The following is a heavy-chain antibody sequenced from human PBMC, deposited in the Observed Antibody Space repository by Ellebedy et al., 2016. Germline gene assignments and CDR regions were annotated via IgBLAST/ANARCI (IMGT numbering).Heavy chain of an antibody. CDR3: ARETPPYGEFQH. D-gene: IGHD4-17*01. J-gene: IGHJ1*01. Sequence: SETLSLXCTVSGGSISSYYWSWIRQPPGKGLEWIGYIYYSGSTNYNPSLKSRVTISVDTSKNQFSLKLSSVTAADTAVYYCARETPPYGEFQHWGQGTLVTVSS. CDR2: IYYSGST. CDR1: GGSISSYY. V-gene: IGHV4-59*01.